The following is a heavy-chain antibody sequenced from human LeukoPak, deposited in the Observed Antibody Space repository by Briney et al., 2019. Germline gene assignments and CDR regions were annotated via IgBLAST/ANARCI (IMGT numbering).Heavy chain of an antibody. CDR3: ARPVVAATTPDTFDI. CDR2: ISYDGSSQ. V-gene: IGHV3-30*19. Sequence: PGGSLRLSCAASGFTFSNYAMHWARQAPGKGLEWVTLISYDGSSQYYADSVKGRFTISRDNSKNTLYLQMNSLRAEDTAVYYCARPVVAATTPDTFDIWGQGTMVTVSS. J-gene: IGHJ3*02. D-gene: IGHD2-15*01. CDR1: GFTFSNYA.